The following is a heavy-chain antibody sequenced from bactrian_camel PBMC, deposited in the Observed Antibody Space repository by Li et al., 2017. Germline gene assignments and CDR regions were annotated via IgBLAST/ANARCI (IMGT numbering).Heavy chain of an antibody. D-gene: IGHD2*01. CDR3: AADRWYCSGGYCFGTAERCDY. V-gene: IGHV3S29*01. Sequence: QLVESGGGSVQPGGSLRLSCAASGFTFSSYYMMSWVRQAPGKGLEWVSSIYSGGDSTYYADSVKGRFTISRDGAKNTLYLQLDSLKPEDTAMYYCAADRWYCSGGYCFGTAERCDYWGQGTQVTVS. J-gene: IGHJ4*01. CDR1: GFTFSSYY. CDR2: IYSGGDST.